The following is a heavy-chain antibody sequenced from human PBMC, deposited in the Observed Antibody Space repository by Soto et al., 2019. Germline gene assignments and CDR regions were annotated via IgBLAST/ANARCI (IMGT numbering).Heavy chain of an antibody. D-gene: IGHD2-15*01. J-gene: IGHJ3*02. CDR2: FDPEDGET. Sequence: ASVKVSCKVSGYTLTELSMHWVREAPGKGLEWMGGFDPEDGETIYAQKFQGRVTMTEDTSTDTAYMELSSLRSEDTAVYYCATTKDCSGGSCYLGGAFDIWGQGTMVTVSS. CDR3: ATTKDCSGGSCYLGGAFDI. V-gene: IGHV1-24*01. CDR1: GYTLTELS.